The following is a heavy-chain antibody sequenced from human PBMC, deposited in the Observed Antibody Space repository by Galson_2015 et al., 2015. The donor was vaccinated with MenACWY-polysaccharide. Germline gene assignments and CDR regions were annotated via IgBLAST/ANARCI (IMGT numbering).Heavy chain of an antibody. Sequence: SVKVSCKASGYTFTSYDIIWVRQATGQGLEWMGWMNPNSGDTGYAQSFQGRVTMSRDTSIRTAYMELTSLTSEDTAVYYCARGPAGDYWGQGTLVTVSS. V-gene: IGHV1-8*01. D-gene: IGHD3-10*01. CDR1: GYTFTSYD. CDR2: MNPNSGDT. J-gene: IGHJ4*02. CDR3: ARGPAGDY.